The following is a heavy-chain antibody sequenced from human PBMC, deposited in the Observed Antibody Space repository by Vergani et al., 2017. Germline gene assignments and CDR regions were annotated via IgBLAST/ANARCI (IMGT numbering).Heavy chain of an antibody. Sequence: EVQLLESGGGLVQPGGSLRLSCAASGFTFSSYAMSWVRQAPGKGLEWVSAISGSGGSTYYADSVKGRFTISRDNSKHTLYLQMNSLRAENTAVYYCANGGDGSSSADLDYWGQGTLVTVSS. CDR2: ISGSGGST. V-gene: IGHV3-23*01. D-gene: IGHD6-6*01. CDR3: ANGGDGSSSADLDY. CDR1: GFTFSSYA. J-gene: IGHJ4*02.